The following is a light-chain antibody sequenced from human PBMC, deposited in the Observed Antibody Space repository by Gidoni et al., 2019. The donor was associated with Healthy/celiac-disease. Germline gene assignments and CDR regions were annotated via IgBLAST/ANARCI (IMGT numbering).Light chain of an antibody. CDR2: GNS. Sequence: QSVLTQPPSVSGAPGQRVTISCTGSSSNIGAGYDVHWYQQLPVTAPKLLIYGNSNRPSCVPDRFSGSKSGTSASLAITGLQAEDEADYYCQSYDSSLSGSRVFGGGTKLTVL. J-gene: IGLJ3*02. CDR3: QSYDSSLSGSRV. CDR1: SSNIGAGYD. V-gene: IGLV1-40*01.